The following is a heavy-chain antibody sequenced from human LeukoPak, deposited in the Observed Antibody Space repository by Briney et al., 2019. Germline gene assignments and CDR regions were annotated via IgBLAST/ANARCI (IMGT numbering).Heavy chain of an antibody. CDR2: LTPFNGNS. V-gene: IGHV1-45*02. CDR1: GYTFSYRY. J-gene: IGHJ3*02. CDR3: TTGNYYPNDAFDI. D-gene: IGHD3-10*01. Sequence: SVKVSCKASGYTFSYRYLHWVRQAPGQAPEWMGWLTPFNGNSNYAQKFQDRVTITWDRSMSTAYMELSSLTSEDTAMYYCTTGNYYPNDAFDIWGQGTMVAVSS.